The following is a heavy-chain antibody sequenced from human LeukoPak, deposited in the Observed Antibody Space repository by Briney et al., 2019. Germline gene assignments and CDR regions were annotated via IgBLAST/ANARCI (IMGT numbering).Heavy chain of an antibody. J-gene: IGHJ4*02. CDR1: DDSITEYY. Sequence: SPTLSLTCDVSDDSITEYYWSSVRQPPGKGLEWIAYIYNFGTTTYNPSLKGRTTISLDTSKNHFSLITMSVTPTDTAVYYCARAKDSRSRIFDSWGQGTLVTVSS. D-gene: IGHD3-16*02. CDR2: IYNFGTT. V-gene: IGHV4-59*01. CDR3: ARAKDSRSRIFDS.